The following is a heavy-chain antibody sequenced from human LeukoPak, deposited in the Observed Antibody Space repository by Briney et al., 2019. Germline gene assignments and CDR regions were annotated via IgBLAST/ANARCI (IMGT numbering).Heavy chain of an antibody. D-gene: IGHD3-3*01. CDR3: ARNDFWSGYTDY. CDR1: GFTFSSYS. CDR2: ISSSSSYI. V-gene: IGHV3-21*01. Sequence: PGGSLRLSCAASGFTFSSYSMNWVRQAPGKGLEWVSSISSSSSYIYCADSVKGRFTISRDNAKNSLYLQMNSLRAEDTAVYYCARNDFWSGYTDYWGQGTLVTVSS. J-gene: IGHJ4*02.